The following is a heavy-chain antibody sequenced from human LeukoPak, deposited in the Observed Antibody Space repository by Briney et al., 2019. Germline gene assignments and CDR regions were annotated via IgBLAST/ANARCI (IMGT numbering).Heavy chain of an antibody. Sequence: GGSLRLSCAASGFTFSGSAMHWVRQASGKGLEWVGRIRSKANSYATAYAASVKGRFTISRDDSKNTAYLQMNSLKTEDTAVYYCTTLREDSFHYYYYYMDVWGKGTTVTVSS. D-gene: IGHD6-6*01. CDR2: IRSKANSYAT. CDR3: TTLREDSFHYYYYYMDV. J-gene: IGHJ6*03. CDR1: GFTFSGSA. V-gene: IGHV3-73*01.